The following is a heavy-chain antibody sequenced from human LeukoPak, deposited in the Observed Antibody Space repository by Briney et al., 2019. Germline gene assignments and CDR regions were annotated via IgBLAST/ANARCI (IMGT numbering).Heavy chain of an antibody. J-gene: IGHJ3*02. D-gene: IGHD4-11*01. CDR1: GGSFRGDYY. CDR2: IYSGGRI. Sequence: SETLSLTCTVPGGSFRGDYYWAWIRQPPGKGLEWIGSIYSGGRIYYNPSLKSRVSISIDTSNNDLSLKVTSVTAADTAGYYCARAPWAYGNYVHAFDIWGQGTMVTVSS. V-gene: IGHV4-39*07. CDR3: ARAPWAYGNYVHAFDI.